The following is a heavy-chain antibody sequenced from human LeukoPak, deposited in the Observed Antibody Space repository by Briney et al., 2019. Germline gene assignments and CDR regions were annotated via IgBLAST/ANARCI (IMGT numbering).Heavy chain of an antibody. J-gene: IGHJ4*02. CDR2: ISYDGSNK. D-gene: IGHD3-9*01. V-gene: IGHV3-30*18. Sequence: GGSLRLSCAASGFTFSSYEMNWVRQAPGKGLEWVAVISYDGSNKYYADSVKGRFTISRDNSKNTLYLQMNSLRAEDTAVYYCAKDFYDILTGYYADWGQGTLVTVSS. CDR1: GFTFSSYE. CDR3: AKDFYDILTGYYAD.